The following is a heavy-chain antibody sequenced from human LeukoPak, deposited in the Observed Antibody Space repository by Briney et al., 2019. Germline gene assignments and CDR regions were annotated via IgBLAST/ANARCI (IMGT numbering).Heavy chain of an antibody. CDR2: IIPIFGTA. J-gene: IGHJ4*02. D-gene: IGHD3-3*01. V-gene: IGHV1-69*13. CDR3: ARGHYDFWSGYSLYYFDY. CDR1: GGTFSSYA. Sequence: ASVKVSCKASGGTFSSYAISWVRQAPGQGLEWMGGIIPIFGTANYAQKFQGRVTITADESTSTAYMELSSLRSDDTAVYYCARGHYDFWSGYSLYYFDYWGQGTLVTVSS.